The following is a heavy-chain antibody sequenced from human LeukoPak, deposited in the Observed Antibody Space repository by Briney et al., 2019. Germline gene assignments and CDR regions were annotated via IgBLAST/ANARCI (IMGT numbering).Heavy chain of an antibody. J-gene: IGHJ4*02. CDR1: GGSIRSSYYY. D-gene: IGHD3-22*01. CDR3: ATPLDYYDRSDSHQGGD. CDR2: IYDSGST. Sequence: SETLSLTCTVSGGSIRSSYYYWGWIRQPPGKGLEWIGSIYDSGSTYYNPSLKSRVTISVDTSKNQFSLKLNSVTAEDTAVYYCATPLDYYDRSDSHQGGDWGQGTLVTVSS. V-gene: IGHV4-39*01.